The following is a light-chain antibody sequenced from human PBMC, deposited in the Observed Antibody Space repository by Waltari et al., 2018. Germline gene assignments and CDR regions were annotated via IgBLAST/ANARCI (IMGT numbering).Light chain of an antibody. CDR2: QDT. CDR1: KLGDKY. CDR3: QAWDSTTTYV. J-gene: IGLJ1*01. V-gene: IGLV3-1*01. Sequence: SYELTQPLSVSVSPGQTARITCSGDKLGDKYACWYQQKPGQSHVLVIYQDTKRPSGIPERFSGSNSGNTATLTIRGTQAMDEADYYCQAWDSTTTYVFGTGTKVTVL.